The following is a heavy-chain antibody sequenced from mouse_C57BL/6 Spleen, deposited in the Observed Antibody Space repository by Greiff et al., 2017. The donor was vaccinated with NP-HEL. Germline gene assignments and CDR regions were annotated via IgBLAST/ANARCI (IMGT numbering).Heavy chain of an antibody. V-gene: IGHV1-55*01. CDR3: ARDRSYYYAMDY. J-gene: IGHJ4*01. CDR2: IYPGSGST. CDR1: GYTFTSYW. Sequence: QVQLQQPGAELVKPGASVKMSCKASGYTFTSYWLTWVKQRPGQGLEWIGDIYPGSGSTNYNEKFKSKATLTVDTSSSTAYMQLSSLTSEDSAVYYCARDRSYYYAMDYWGQGTSVTVSS.